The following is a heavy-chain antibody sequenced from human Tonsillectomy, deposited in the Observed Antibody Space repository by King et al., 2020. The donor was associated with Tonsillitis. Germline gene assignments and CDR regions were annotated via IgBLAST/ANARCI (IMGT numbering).Heavy chain of an antibody. V-gene: IGHV3-23*04. CDR3: NGCNILSGSVHAPFDY. CDR2: ISGSGGST. CDR1: GFTFSSYA. J-gene: IGHJ4*02. D-gene: IGHD5/OR15-5a*01. Sequence: VQLVESGGGLVQPGGSLRLSCAASGFTFSSYAMSWVRQAPGKGLEWVSAISGSGGSTYYADSVKGRFTISRDNSKNTLYLQMNSLRAEDTAVYYCNGCNILSGSVHAPFDYWGQGTLVTVSS.